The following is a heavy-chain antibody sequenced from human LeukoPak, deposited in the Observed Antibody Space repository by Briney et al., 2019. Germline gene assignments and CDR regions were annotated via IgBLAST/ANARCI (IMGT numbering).Heavy chain of an antibody. Sequence: SETLSLTCSVSDDSITMYYWTWLRQPPGKGLEWIGYVDHTGSTNFNPSLNGRVSISRDTTKNLFSLRLRSVTAADTAVYFCARGRVSSSTWYSTYYYYFYMDVWGKGTTVTVSS. D-gene: IGHD1-1*01. CDR3: ARGRVSSSTWYSTYYYYFYMDV. J-gene: IGHJ6*03. CDR1: DDSITMYY. V-gene: IGHV4-59*01. CDR2: VDHTGST.